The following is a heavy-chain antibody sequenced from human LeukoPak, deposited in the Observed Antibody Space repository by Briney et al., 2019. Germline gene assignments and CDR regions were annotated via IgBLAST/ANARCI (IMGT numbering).Heavy chain of an antibody. V-gene: IGHV1-69*05. J-gene: IGHJ6*03. CDR2: IIPIFGTA. D-gene: IGHD6-6*01. CDR3: ARGVEYSSSYVFYYYYMDV. CDR1: GGTFSSCA. Sequence: ASVKVSCKASGGTFSSCAISWVRQAPGQGLEWMGGIIPIFGTANYAQRFQGRVTITTDETTSTAYMELSSLRSEDTAVYYCARGVEYSSSYVFYYYYMDVWGKGTTVTVSS.